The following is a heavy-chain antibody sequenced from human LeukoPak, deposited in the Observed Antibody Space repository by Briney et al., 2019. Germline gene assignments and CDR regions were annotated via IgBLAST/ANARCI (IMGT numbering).Heavy chain of an antibody. CDR3: AKDSLKASYGSGSLDY. J-gene: IGHJ4*02. CDR1: GFTFSSYG. V-gene: IGHV3-30*02. Sequence: GESLRLSCAASGFTFSSYGMHWVRQAPGKGLEWVAFIRYDGSNKHYADSVKGRFTISRDYSKKTLFLQMISLRAEDTAVYYCAKDSLKASYGSGSLDYWGQGTLVTVSS. CDR2: IRYDGSNK. D-gene: IGHD3-10*01.